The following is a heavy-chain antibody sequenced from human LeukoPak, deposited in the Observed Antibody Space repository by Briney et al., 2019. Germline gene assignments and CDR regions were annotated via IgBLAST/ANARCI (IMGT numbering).Heavy chain of an antibody. D-gene: IGHD6-19*01. Sequence: PSETLSLTCTVSGGSISSSSYYWSWIRQPAGKGLEWIGRIYTSGSTNYNPSLKSRVTMSVDTSKNQFSLKLSSVTAADTAVYYCARSGLVLLDYWGQGTLVTVSS. CDR2: IYTSGST. CDR1: GGSISSSSYY. V-gene: IGHV4-61*02. CDR3: ARSGLVLLDY. J-gene: IGHJ4*02.